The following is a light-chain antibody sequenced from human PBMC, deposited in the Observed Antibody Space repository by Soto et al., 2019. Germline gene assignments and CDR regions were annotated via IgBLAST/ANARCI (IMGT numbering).Light chain of an antibody. J-gene: IGLJ3*02. V-gene: IGLV2-14*03. CDR3: SSYAGSGVVV. Sequence: QSALTQPASVSASPGQSITISCTGTSSDVGGYNYVSWYQQYPGKAPKLMIYDVSDRPSGVSQRFSGSKSGDTASLTISGLQTEDEADYYCSSYAGSGVVVFSGGTKLTVL. CDR2: DVS. CDR1: SSDVGGYNY.